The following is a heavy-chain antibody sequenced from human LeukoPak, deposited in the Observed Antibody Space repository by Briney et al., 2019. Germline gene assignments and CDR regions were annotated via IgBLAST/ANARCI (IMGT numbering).Heavy chain of an antibody. D-gene: IGHD5-12*01. CDR2: ISSSGSTI. CDR1: GFTFSDYY. J-gene: IGHJ5*02. Sequence: PGGSLRLSCAASGFTFSDYYMSWIRQAPGKGLEWVSYISSSGSTIYYADSVKGRFTISRDNAKNSLYLQMNSLRAEDTAVYYCARDAFDRSFYSGYDYFWLDPWGQGTLVTVSS. V-gene: IGHV3-11*04. CDR3: ARDAFDRSFYSGYDYFWLDP.